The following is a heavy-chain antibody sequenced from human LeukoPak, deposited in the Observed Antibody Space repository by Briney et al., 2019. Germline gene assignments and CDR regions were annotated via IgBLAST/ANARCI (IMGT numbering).Heavy chain of an antibody. CDR2: INSSGGTK. Sequence: GGSLRLSCEASGFTFSSYEMNWVRQAPGKGLEWVSCINSSGGTKYYADSAKGRFTISRDNAKNSLFLQMNSLRAEDTAVYYCASGTQSDYWGQGTLDTVSS. V-gene: IGHV3-48*03. CDR3: ASGTQSDY. CDR1: GFTFSSYE. J-gene: IGHJ4*02. D-gene: IGHD1-14*01.